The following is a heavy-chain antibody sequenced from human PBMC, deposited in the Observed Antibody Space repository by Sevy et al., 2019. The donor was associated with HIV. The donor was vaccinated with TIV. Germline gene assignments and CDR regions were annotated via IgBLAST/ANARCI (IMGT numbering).Heavy chain of an antibody. CDR2: ISSNGGST. D-gene: IGHD3-10*01. CDR3: VKDSTSAEEFRLWDYYYYYMDV. CDR1: GFTFSSYA. V-gene: IGHV3-64D*06. Sequence: GGSLRLSCSASGFTFSSYAMHWVRQAPGKGLEYVSAISSNGGSTYYADSVKGRFTISRDNSKNTLYLQMSSLRAEDTAVYYCVKDSTSAEEFRLWDYYYYYMDVWGKGTTVTVSS. J-gene: IGHJ6*03.